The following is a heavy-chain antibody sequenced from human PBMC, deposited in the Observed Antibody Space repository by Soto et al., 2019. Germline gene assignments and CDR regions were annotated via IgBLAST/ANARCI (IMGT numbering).Heavy chain of an antibody. V-gene: IGHV3-23*01. CDR1: GFTFNNYA. CDR3: AKEITSVTTYARRYFPH. D-gene: IGHD4-17*01. CDR2: ISGSGGTT. Sequence: GGSLRLCCAASGFTFNNYAMSWVRQAPGKGLEWVSGISGSGGTTNYADSVKGRITISRDDSKNTLYLQMSSLRAEDTAVYFCAKEITSVTTYARRYFPHWGQRTLVTGSS. J-gene: IGHJ1*01.